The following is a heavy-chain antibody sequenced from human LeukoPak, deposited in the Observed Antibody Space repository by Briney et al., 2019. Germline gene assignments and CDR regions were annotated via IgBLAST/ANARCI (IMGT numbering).Heavy chain of an antibody. V-gene: IGHV3-7*01. CDR2: IRQDGGEI. CDR3: ARADLEWYLDL. Sequence: GGSLRLSCTGSGFMFNAYWMSWVRKAPGMGLEWVGKIRQDGGEIFYVDSVRGRFTISRDNAKNSVYLQLNSLRAEDTAVYYCARADLEWYLDLLGRGTLVTVSS. J-gene: IGHJ2*01. CDR1: GFMFNAYW.